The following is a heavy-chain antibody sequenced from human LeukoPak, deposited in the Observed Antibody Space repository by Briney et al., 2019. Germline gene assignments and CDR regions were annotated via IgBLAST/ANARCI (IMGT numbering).Heavy chain of an antibody. V-gene: IGHV1-69*06. Sequence: SVKVSCKASGGTFSSYAISWVRQAPGQGLEWMGRIIPIFGTANYAQKFQGRVTITADKSTSTAYMELSSLRSEDTAVYYCARDQDIVAVPAAGFDPWGQGTLVTVSS. CDR2: IIPIFGTA. CDR1: GGTFSSYA. J-gene: IGHJ5*02. D-gene: IGHD2-2*01. CDR3: ARDQDIVAVPAAGFDP.